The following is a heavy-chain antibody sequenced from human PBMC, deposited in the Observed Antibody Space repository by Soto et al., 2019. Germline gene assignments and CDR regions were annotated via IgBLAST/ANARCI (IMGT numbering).Heavy chain of an antibody. Sequence: QAHLEQSGAEVKRPGASVKVSCKASGYTFSDFDINWLRQASGQGPEWMWGMNAKSGDTFFAERLRVKFSMTWDTSLSTAYMEVGSLTSDDTSMYYCARGNPFNYAGFDVGGQVIMVAVPS. CDR2: MNAKSGDT. J-gene: IGHJ6*02. D-gene: IGHD3-16*01. V-gene: IGHV1-8*01. CDR3: ARGNPFNYAGFDV. CDR1: GYTFSDFD.